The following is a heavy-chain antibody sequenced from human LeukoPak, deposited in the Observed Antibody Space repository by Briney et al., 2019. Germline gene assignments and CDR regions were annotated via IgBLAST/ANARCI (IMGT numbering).Heavy chain of an antibody. CDR3: ARDVHGDYGSGWFDP. V-gene: IGHV1-69*05. CDR2: IMALFGKG. CDR1: GGTFNNSD. J-gene: IGHJ5*02. D-gene: IGHD4-17*01. Sequence: SVKVSCKTSGGTFNNSDISWVRQAPGQGLEGLGGIMALFGKGGYVQKFQGRVTITKDESTTTVYLELTSLTSDDTAVYYCARDVHGDYGSGWFDPWGQGTLVSVSS.